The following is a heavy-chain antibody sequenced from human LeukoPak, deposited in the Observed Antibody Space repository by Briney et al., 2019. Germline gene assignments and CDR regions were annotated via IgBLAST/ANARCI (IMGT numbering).Heavy chain of an antibody. D-gene: IGHD3-22*01. CDR2: IYSSGST. J-gene: IGHJ3*02. CDR1: GGSISSYY. V-gene: IGHV4-59*01. CDR3: ARDRYYYDTSRYYSAFET. Sequence: ETLSPTCLLSGGSISSYYWSWIRQPPGKGLEWIGYIYSSGSTNYNPSLKSRVTISVTPCKNQFSLKFTSVTPADPPIYYVARDRYYYDTSRYYSAFETWGQGTMVTVSS.